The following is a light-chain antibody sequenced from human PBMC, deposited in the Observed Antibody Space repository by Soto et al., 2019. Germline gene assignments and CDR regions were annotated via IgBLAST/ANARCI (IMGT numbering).Light chain of an antibody. J-gene: IGLJ2*01. V-gene: IGLV2-14*01. CDR1: SSDVGGYNY. CDR2: DVT. CDR3: SSYTSSSTLVV. Sequence: QSALTQPASVSGSPGQSITISCTGTSSDVGGYNYVSWYQQHPGKAPKLMIYDVTNRPSGVSNRFSGSKSGNTASLTISGVQAEDGADYYCSSYTSSSTLVVFCGGTKLTVL.